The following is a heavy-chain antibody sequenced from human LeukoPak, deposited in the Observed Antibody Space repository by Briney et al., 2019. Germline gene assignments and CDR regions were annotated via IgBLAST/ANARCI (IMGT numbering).Heavy chain of an antibody. CDR1: GFTFSSYS. D-gene: IGHD2-2*01. Sequence: GGSLRLSCAASGFTFSSYSMNWVRQAPGKGLEWVSYISSSSSTIYYADSVKGRFTISRDNTKNTLYLQMNSLRAEDTAVYYCAKDRHAPGRYCSSTSCFPFDSWGQGTLVTVSS. CDR2: ISSSSSTI. CDR3: AKDRHAPGRYCSSTSCFPFDS. V-gene: IGHV3-48*01. J-gene: IGHJ5*01.